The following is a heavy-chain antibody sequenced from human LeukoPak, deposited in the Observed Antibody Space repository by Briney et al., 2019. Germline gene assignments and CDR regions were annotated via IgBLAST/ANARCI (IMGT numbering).Heavy chain of an antibody. Sequence: PGGSLRLSCAASGFTFNSYSMNWVRQAPGKGLEWVSSISSSSSYIYYVDSVKGRFTISRDNAKNSLFLQMNSLRAEGTAVYYCATVAGYFDYWGQGTLVTVSS. J-gene: IGHJ4*02. CDR3: ATVAGYFDY. CDR2: ISSSSSYI. CDR1: GFTFNSYS. D-gene: IGHD2-21*01. V-gene: IGHV3-21*04.